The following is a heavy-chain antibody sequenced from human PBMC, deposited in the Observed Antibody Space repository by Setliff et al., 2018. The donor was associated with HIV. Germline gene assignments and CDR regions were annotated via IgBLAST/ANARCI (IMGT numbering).Heavy chain of an antibody. CDR1: GYSFTNYW. Sequence: GESLKISCKGSGYSFTNYWIGWVRQMPGKGLEWMGIIYPGDSDTRYSPSFQGQVTISADKSISTAYLQWSSLRAEDTAVYYCAKAQWLLSHWGFDPWGQGTLVTVSS. CDR2: IYPGDSDT. CDR3: AKAQWLLSHWGFDP. V-gene: IGHV5-51*01. D-gene: IGHD3-3*01. J-gene: IGHJ5*02.